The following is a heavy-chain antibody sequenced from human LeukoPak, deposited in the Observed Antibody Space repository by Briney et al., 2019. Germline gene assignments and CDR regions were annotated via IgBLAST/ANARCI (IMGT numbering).Heavy chain of an antibody. Sequence: PSVTLSLTCTVSGGSISSSSYYWGWIRQPPGKGLEWIGSIYYSGSTYYNPSLKSRVTISVDTSKNQFSLKLSSVTAADTAVYYCARVEAATTNPRFDSWGQGTLVTVSS. V-gene: IGHV4-39*01. CDR3: ARVEAATTNPRFDS. J-gene: IGHJ4*02. CDR2: IYYSGST. D-gene: IGHD1-1*01. CDR1: GGSISSSSYY.